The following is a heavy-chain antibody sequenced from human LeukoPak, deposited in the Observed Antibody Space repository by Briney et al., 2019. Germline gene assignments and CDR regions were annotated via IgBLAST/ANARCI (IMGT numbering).Heavy chain of an antibody. D-gene: IGHD4-23*01. CDR3: ARAAQSYGGNDY. CDR1: GGTFSIYA. V-gene: IGHV1-69*05. J-gene: IGHJ4*02. CDR2: IIPIFGAA. Sequence: SVKVSCKASGGTFSIYAISWVRQAPGQGLEWMGGIIPIFGAANYAQKFQGRVTITTDESTSTAYMELSSLRSEDTAVYYCARAAQSYGGNDYWGQGTLVTVSS.